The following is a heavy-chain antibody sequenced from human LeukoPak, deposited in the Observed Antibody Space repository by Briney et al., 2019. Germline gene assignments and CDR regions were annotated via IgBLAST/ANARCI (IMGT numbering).Heavy chain of an antibody. CDR3: ARDPRVAATRVDY. CDR2: ISAYNGDT. J-gene: IGHJ4*02. CDR1: GYTFTSYG. Sequence: ASVKVSCKTSGYTFTSYGISWVRQAPGQGLEWMGWISAYNGDTNFAQKVQDRVTMTTDTSTSTAYMELRSLRSDDTAVYFCARDPRVAATRVDYWGQETLVTVSS. V-gene: IGHV1-18*01. D-gene: IGHD1-26*01.